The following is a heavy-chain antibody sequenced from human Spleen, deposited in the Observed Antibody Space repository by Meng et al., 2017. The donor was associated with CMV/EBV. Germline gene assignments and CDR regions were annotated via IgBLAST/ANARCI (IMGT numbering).Heavy chain of an antibody. V-gene: IGHV1-69*10. CDR2: IIPIIGIA. CDR3: ARVDDYSNYYFDY. J-gene: IGHJ4*02. Sequence: SVKVSCKASGGTFSSYAISWVRQAPGQGLEWMGGIIPIIGIANYAQKFQGRVTITADKSTSTAYMELSSLRSEDTAVYYCARVDDYSNYYFDYWGQGTPVTVSS. D-gene: IGHD4-11*01. CDR1: GGTFSSYA.